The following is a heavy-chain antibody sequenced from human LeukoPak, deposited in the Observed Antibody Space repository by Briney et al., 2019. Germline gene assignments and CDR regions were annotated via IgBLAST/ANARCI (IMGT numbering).Heavy chain of an antibody. D-gene: IGHD1-1*01. CDR1: GGTFSTYA. V-gene: IGHV1-69*04. Sequence: SVKVSCKASGGTFSTYAISWVRQAPGQGLEWMGRTIPMLGVPNYAQKFQGRVMISADESTNTAYMELSSLRSEDTAVYYCAGDRPNWKFEVDLFDGWGQGTLVVVSS. J-gene: IGHJ4*02. CDR2: TIPMLGVP. CDR3: AGDRPNWKFEVDLFDG.